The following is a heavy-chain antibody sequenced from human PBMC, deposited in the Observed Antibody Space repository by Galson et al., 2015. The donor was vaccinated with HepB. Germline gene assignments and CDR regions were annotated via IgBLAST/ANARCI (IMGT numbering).Heavy chain of an antibody. V-gene: IGHV1-69*06. D-gene: IGHD3-22*01. J-gene: IGHJ3*02. Sequence: SVKVSCKASGGSFNTYAINWLRQAPGQGLEWMGGIIPTFDTPIYAQTFQDRVTISADKSTSTAYMELSSLTSEDTALYYCARDLTLYLDTSGYSGAFDIWGQWTMVTVSS. CDR2: IIPTFDTP. CDR3: ARDLTLYLDTSGYSGAFDI. CDR1: GGSFNTYA.